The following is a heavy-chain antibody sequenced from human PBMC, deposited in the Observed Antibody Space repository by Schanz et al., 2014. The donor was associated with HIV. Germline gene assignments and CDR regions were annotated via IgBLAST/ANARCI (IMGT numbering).Heavy chain of an antibody. J-gene: IGHJ6*02. CDR3: ATLQGSSGWYDNDYYGMDV. CDR1: GYPSSKYW. CDR2: TWYDGSNE. Sequence: VQLVESGGGLVQPGGSLRLSCEASGYPSSKYWLSWVRHTPGRGLEWVAVTWYDGSNEYYADSVKGRFTISRDNSKNTLYLQMNSLRADDTAVYYCATLQGSSGWYDNDYYGMDVWGQGTAVTVSS. V-gene: IGHV3-33*08. D-gene: IGHD6-19*01.